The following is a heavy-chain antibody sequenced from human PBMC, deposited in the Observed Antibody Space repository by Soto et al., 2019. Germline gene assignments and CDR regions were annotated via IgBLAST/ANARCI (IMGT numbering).Heavy chain of an antibody. Sequence: HPGGSLRLSCTVSGFTFNIYRMHWVRQAPGKGLMWVSLINRDMNTNYADSVKGRFTITRDNAKNMVYLQMNSLRVEDTAVYYCARDFEGLGYWGQGTLVTVSS. V-gene: IGHV3-74*01. CDR3: ARDFEGLGY. D-gene: IGHD3-9*01. J-gene: IGHJ4*02. CDR1: GFTFNIYR. CDR2: INRDMNT.